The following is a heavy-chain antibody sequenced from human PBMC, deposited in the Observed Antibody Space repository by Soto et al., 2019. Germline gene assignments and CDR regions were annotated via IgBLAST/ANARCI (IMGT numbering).Heavy chain of an antibody. CDR2: IYYSGST. D-gene: IGHD3-22*01. CDR3: ARTHYSDGSGTDF. J-gene: IGHJ4*02. V-gene: IGHV4-30-4*01. CDR1: GGSIRSGDSY. Sequence: SETLSLTCTVSGGSIRSGDSYWSWISQPPGKGLEWIGYIYYSGSTYYNPSLKSRVTISLDTSKNQFSLNLSSVTAADTAVYYCARTHYSDGSGTDFWGQGTLVTVSS.